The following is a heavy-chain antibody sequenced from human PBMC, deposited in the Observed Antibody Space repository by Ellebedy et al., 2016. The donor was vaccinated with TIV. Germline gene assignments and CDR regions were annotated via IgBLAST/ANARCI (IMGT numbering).Heavy chain of an antibody. V-gene: IGHV3-23*01. CDR2: ISGVT. J-gene: IGHJ4*02. CDR1: GFIFDDYA. D-gene: IGHD5-12*01. Sequence: PGGSLRLSCEASGFIFDDYAISWVRQAPGKGLEWVSVISGVTYYADSVKGRFSISRDKSMKTVYLQMNSLRSEDTAIYYCAKERGYGNYYFDYWGRGTLVTVSS. CDR3: AKERGYGNYYFDY.